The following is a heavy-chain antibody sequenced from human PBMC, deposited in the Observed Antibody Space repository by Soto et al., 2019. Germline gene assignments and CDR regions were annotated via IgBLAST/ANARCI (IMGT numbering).Heavy chain of an antibody. J-gene: IGHJ4*02. V-gene: IGHV4-34*01. Sequence: LSLTCAVYGGSFSGYYWSWIRQPPGKGLEWIGEINHSGSTNHNPSLKSRVTISVDTSKNQFSLKLSSVTAADTAVYYCARGLVVVTTKYYFDYWGQGTLVTVSS. CDR2: INHSGST. CDR3: ARGLVVVTTKYYFDY. D-gene: IGHD2-21*02. CDR1: GGSFSGYY.